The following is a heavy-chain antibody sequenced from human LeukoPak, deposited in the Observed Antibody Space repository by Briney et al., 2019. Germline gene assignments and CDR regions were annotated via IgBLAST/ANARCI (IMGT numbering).Heavy chain of an antibody. CDR3: ARGKGWYDYAWGSYRYSFDY. V-gene: IGHV4-34*01. CDR2: INHSGST. D-gene: IGHD3-16*02. J-gene: IGHJ4*02. CDR1: RGSFSGYY. Sequence: SETLSLTCAVYRGSFSGYYRSWISQPQGKGLEWIGEINHSGSTNYNPSLKSRVTIPVDTSKNQFSLKLSSVTAADTAVYYCARGKGWYDYAWGSYRYSFDYWGQGTLVTVSS.